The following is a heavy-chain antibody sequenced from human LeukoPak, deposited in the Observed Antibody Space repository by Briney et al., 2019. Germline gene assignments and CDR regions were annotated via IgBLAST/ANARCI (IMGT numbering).Heavy chain of an antibody. D-gene: IGHD2-8*01. V-gene: IGHV3-9*01. CDR2: ISWNSGSI. J-gene: IGHJ3*02. Sequence: RAGGSLRLSCAASGFTFDDYAMHWVRQAPGKGLEWVSGISWNSGSIGYADSVKGRFTISRDNAKNSLYLQMNSLRAEDTALYYCAKKYAGFAFDIWGQGTMVTVSS. CDR3: AKKYAGFAFDI. CDR1: GFTFDDYA.